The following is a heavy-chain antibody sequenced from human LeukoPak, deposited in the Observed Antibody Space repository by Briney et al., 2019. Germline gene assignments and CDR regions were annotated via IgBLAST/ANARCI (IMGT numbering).Heavy chain of an antibody. V-gene: IGHV4-61*01. J-gene: IGHJ3*02. CDR3: ARDPSNSRGTMVQGVTPHDAFDI. CDR2: IYYSGST. CDR1: GGSVSSGSYY. Sequence: SETLSLTCTVSGGSVSSGSYYWRWIRQPPGKGLEWIGYIYYSGSTNYNPSLKSRVTISVDTSKNQFSLKLSSVTAADTAVYYCARDPSNSRGTMVQGVTPHDAFDIWGQGTMVTVSS. D-gene: IGHD3-10*01.